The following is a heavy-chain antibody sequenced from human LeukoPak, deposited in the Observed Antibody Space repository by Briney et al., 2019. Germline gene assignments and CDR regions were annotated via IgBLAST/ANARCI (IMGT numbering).Heavy chain of an antibody. D-gene: IGHD3-22*01. CDR1: GYTFTSYD. V-gene: IGHV1-46*01. J-gene: IGHJ4*02. CDR2: INPSGGST. Sequence: ASVKVSCKASGYTFTSYDINWVRQAPGQGLEWMGIINPSGGSTSYAQKFQGRVTMTRDTSTSTVYMELSSLRSEDTAVYYCARDRAYYYDSSGDYSFDYWGQGTLVTVSS. CDR3: ARDRAYYYDSSGDYSFDY.